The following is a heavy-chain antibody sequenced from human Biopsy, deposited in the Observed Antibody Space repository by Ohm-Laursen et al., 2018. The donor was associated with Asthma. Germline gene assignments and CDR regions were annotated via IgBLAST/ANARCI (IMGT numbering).Heavy chain of an antibody. D-gene: IGHD2-15*01. Sequence: PSDTLPLTCIVSGGSVSSGSYYWSWIRQPPGKGLAWVSYISYSGSTDYNPSLKSRLTISMDTSKNQFSLKLSSVTAADTAVYYCARVPTTLRYFDLWGRGTLVTVSS. CDR3: ARVPTTLRYFDL. J-gene: IGHJ2*01. CDR1: GGSVSSGSYY. CDR2: ISYSGST. V-gene: IGHV4-61*01.